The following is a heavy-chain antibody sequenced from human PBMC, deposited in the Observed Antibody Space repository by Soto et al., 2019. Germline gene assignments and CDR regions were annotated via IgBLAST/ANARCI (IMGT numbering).Heavy chain of an antibody. D-gene: IGHD4-17*01. J-gene: IGHJ4*02. CDR1: GGTFSSYA. CDR2: IIPIFGTA. CDR3: ARVRGSHYGGNSRLSFDY. Sequence: ASVKVSCKASGGTFSSYAISWVRRAPGQGLEWMGGIIPIFGTANYAQKFQGRVTITADESTSTAYMELSSLRSEDTAVYYCARVRGSHYGGNSRLSFDYWGQGTLVTVSS. V-gene: IGHV1-69*13.